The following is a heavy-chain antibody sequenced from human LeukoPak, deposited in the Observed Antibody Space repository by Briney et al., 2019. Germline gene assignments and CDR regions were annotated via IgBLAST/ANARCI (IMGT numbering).Heavy chain of an antibody. CDR3: ARGQYYYYYMDV. Sequence: SETLSLTCTVSGGSISSYYWSWIRQPPGKGLEWIGYIYYSGSTNYNPSLKSRVTISVDTSKNQFSLKQSSVTAADTAVYYCARGQYYYYYMDVWGKGTTVTVSS. CDR2: IYYSGST. J-gene: IGHJ6*03. V-gene: IGHV4-59*01. CDR1: GGSISSYY.